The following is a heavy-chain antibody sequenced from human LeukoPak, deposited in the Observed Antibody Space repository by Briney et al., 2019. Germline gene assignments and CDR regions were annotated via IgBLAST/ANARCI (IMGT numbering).Heavy chain of an antibody. D-gene: IGHD2-21*01. V-gene: IGHV3-7*01. CDR1: GGSISSYY. CDR3: ARDRISAISRGWFDP. J-gene: IGHJ5*02. CDR2: IKEDGSEK. Sequence: ETLSLTCTVSGGSISSYYWSWIRQPPGKGLEWLANIKEDGSEKYYVDSVKGRFTISRDNAKNSLYLQMNSLRAEDAAVYYCARDRISAISRGWFDPWGQGTLVTVSS.